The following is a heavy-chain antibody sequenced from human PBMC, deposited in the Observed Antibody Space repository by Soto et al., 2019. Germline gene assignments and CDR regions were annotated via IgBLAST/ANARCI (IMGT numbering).Heavy chain of an antibody. CDR3: ARDLGSSWYEGGWFDP. Sequence: QVQLQESGPGLVKPSQTLSLTCTVSGGSMSSGGYYWSWIRQHPGKGLEWIGYIYYSGSTYYNPSLKSRVTISVDTSKNQFSLKLSSVTAADTAVYYCARDLGSSWYEGGWFDPWGQGTLVTVSS. V-gene: IGHV4-31*03. J-gene: IGHJ5*02. CDR2: IYYSGST. D-gene: IGHD6-13*01. CDR1: GGSMSSGGYY.